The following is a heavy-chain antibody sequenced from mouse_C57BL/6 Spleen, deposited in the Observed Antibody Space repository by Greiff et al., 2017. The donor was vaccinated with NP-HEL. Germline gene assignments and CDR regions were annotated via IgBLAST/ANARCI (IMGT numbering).Heavy chain of an antibody. D-gene: IGHD4-1*01. V-gene: IGHV5-9*01. J-gene: IGHJ2*01. CDR2: ISGGGGNT. CDR1: GFTFSSYT. CDR3: ARHGTGTGYFDY. Sequence: EVQRVESGGGLVKPGGSLKLSCAASGFTFSSYTMSWVRQTPEKRLEWVATISGGGGNTYYPDSVKGRFTISRDNAKNTLYLQMSSLRSEDTALYYCARHGTGTGYFDYWGQGTTLTVSS.